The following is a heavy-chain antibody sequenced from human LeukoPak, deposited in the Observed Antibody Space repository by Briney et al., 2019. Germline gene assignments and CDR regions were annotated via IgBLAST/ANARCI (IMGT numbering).Heavy chain of an antibody. CDR2: INPNSGGT. CDR3: ARDYDFWSGYLDY. D-gene: IGHD3-3*01. Sequence: ASVKVSCKASGYTFTSYGISWVRQAPGQGLEWMGWINPNSGGTNYAQNFQGRVTMTRDTSISTAYMELSRLRSDDTAVYYCARDYDFWSGYLDYWGQGTLVTVSS. J-gene: IGHJ4*02. CDR1: GYTFTSYG. V-gene: IGHV1-2*02.